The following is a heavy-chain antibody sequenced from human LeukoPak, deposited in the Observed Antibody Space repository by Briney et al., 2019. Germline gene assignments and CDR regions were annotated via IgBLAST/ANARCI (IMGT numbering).Heavy chain of an antibody. CDR3: ARGGGSGSYYAPWYFDY. D-gene: IGHD3-10*01. CDR1: GYTFTSYY. J-gene: IGHJ4*02. V-gene: IGHV1-46*01. Sequence: ASVKVSCKASGYTFTSYYMHWVRQAPGQGLEWMGIINPSGGSTSYAQRFQGRVTMTRDMSTSTDYMELSSLRSEDTAVYYCARGGGSGSYYAPWYFDYWGQGSLVTVSS. CDR2: INPSGGST.